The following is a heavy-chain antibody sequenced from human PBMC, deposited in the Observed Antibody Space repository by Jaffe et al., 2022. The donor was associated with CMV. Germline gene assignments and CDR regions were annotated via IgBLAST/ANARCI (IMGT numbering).Heavy chain of an antibody. D-gene: IGHD5-12*01. J-gene: IGHJ4*02. CDR3: AHRLKSPRGDSFDY. CDR1: GFSIRTSGVG. Sequence: QITVKESGPTLVKPTQTLTLTCTLSGFSIRTSGVGVGWIRQPPGKALEWLAIIYWDDDKRYSPSLKSRLTITKDTSKNQVVLTLTNMDPVDTATYYCAHRLKSPRGDSFDYWGQGTLVTVSS. V-gene: IGHV2-5*02. CDR2: IYWDDDK.